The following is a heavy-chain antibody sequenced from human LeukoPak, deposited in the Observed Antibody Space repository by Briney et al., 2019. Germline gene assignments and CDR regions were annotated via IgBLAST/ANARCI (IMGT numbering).Heavy chain of an antibody. D-gene: IGHD2-2*01. CDR1: GFTFSSYA. CDR2: ISGSDAGT. J-gene: IGHJ4*02. Sequence: GGSLRLSCAASGFTFSSYAMSWVRQIPGKGLEWVSAISGSDAGTYYADSVKGRFTISRDNSKNTLYQQMNRLRAEDTAVYYCAKGSRGSCSRTYCYPFDYWGQGTLVTVSS. CDR3: AKGSRGSCSRTYCYPFDY. V-gene: IGHV3-23*01.